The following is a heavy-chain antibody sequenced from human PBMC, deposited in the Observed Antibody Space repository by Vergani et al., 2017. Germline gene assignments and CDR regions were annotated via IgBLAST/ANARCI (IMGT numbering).Heavy chain of an antibody. CDR2: IIPIFGTA. D-gene: IGHD5-24*01. J-gene: IGHJ6*02. CDR3: ARAGVEMGDYYYGMDV. V-gene: IGHV1-69*01. Sequence: QVQLVQSGAEVKKPGSSVKVSCKASGGTFSSYAISWVRQAPGQGLEWMGGIIPIFGTANYAQKFQGRVTITADESTSTAYMELSSLRSEDTAVYYCARAGVEMGDYYYGMDVWGQGTTVTVSS. CDR1: GGTFSSYA.